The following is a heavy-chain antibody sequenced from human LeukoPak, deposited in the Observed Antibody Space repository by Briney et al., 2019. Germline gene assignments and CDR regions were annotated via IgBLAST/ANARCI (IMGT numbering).Heavy chain of an antibody. CDR1: GYTFAIYV. CDR3: ARDLGEYSSSYDY. V-gene: IGHV1-18*01. D-gene: IGHD6-6*01. CDR2: ISAYNGNT. Sequence: ASVKVSCKTSGYTFAIYVISWVRQAPGQGLEWMGWISAYNGNTNYAQKLQGRVTMTTDTSTSTAYMELRSLRSDDTAVYYCARDLGEYSSSYDYWGQGTLVTVSS. J-gene: IGHJ4*02.